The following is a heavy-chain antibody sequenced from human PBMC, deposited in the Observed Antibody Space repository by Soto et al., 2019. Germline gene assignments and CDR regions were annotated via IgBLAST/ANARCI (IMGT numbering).Heavy chain of an antibody. CDR1: GGSISSYS. J-gene: IGHJ3*02. V-gene: IGHV4-59*08. Sequence: QVQLQESGPGLVKPSETLSLTCTVSGGSISSYSWSWIRQPHGKGLEWIGYIYYSGSTNYNPALTRRVTISVDTSKNQFSRKLSSVTAADTAVYYCARRWRGVFDIWGQGTMVTVSS. CDR2: IYYSGST. CDR3: ARRWRGVFDI. D-gene: IGHD2-15*01.